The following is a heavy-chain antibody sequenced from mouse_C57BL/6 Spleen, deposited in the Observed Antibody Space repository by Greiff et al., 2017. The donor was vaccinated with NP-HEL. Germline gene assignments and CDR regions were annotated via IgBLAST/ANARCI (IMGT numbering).Heavy chain of an antibody. Sequence: VHLQQSGAELVRPGASVTLSCKASGYTFTDYEMHWVKQTPVHGLEWIGAIDPETGGTAYNQKFKGKAILTADTSSSTAYMELRSLTSEDSAVYYCTRWTQTFDYWGQGTTLTVSS. CDR3: TRWTQTFDY. CDR1: GYTFTDYE. J-gene: IGHJ2*01. CDR2: IDPETGGT. V-gene: IGHV1-15*01. D-gene: IGHD3-1*01.